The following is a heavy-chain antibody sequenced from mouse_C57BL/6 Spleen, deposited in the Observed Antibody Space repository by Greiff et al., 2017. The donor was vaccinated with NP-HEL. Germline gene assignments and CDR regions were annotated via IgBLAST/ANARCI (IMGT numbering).Heavy chain of an antibody. V-gene: IGHV1-82*01. CDR1: GYAFSSSW. CDR2: IYPGDGDN. CDR3: ARSEAYGSSFYFDY. J-gene: IGHJ2*01. D-gene: IGHD1-1*01. Sequence: VQLQQSGPELVKPGASVKISCKASGYAFSSSWMNWVKQRPGKGLEWIGRIYPGDGDNNYNGKFKGKATLTADKSSRTAYMQLSSLTSEDSAVYFCARSEAYGSSFYFDYWGQGTTLTVSS.